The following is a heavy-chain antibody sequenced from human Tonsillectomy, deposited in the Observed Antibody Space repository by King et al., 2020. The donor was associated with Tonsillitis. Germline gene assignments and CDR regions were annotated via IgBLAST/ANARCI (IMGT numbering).Heavy chain of an antibody. V-gene: IGHV3-49*03. CDR1: GFTFGDYA. Sequence: VQLVESGGGLVQPGRSLRLSCTASGFTFGDYAMSWFRQAPGKGLEWVGFIRSKAYGGTTEYAASVKGRFTISRDDSKSIAYLQMNSMKTEDTAVYYCTRWRELLHDLDYWGQGTLVTVSS. CDR2: IRSKAYGGTT. CDR3: TRWRELLHDLDY. D-gene: IGHD1-26*01. J-gene: IGHJ4*02.